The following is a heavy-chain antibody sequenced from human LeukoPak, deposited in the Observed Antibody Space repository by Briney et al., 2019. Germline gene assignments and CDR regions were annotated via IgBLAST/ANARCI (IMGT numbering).Heavy chain of an antibody. Sequence: SVKVSCKASGGTFSSYAISWVRQAPGQGLEWMGGIIPIFGTANYAQKFQGRVTITADESTSTAYMELSSLRSEDTAVYYCAREHTMVRGAAVYYYYYMDVWGKGTTVTVSS. V-gene: IGHV1-69*13. D-gene: IGHD3-10*01. CDR3: AREHTMVRGAAVYYYYYMDV. J-gene: IGHJ6*03. CDR2: IIPIFGTA. CDR1: GGTFSSYA.